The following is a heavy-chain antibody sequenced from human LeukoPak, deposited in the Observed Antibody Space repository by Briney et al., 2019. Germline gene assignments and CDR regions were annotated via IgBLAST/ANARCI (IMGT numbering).Heavy chain of an antibody. CDR1: GFTFSDYY. V-gene: IGHV3-11*01. D-gene: IGHD3-22*01. CDR2: INGNNGTI. Sequence: GGSLRLSCAASGFTFSDYYMSWFRQAPGKGLEWLSYINGNNGTIYYADSVRGRFTISRDNAKNSVYLQMNSLRGEDAAVYYCVRAYSRGYSDDFDYWGQGTLVTVSS. J-gene: IGHJ4*02. CDR3: VRAYSRGYSDDFDY.